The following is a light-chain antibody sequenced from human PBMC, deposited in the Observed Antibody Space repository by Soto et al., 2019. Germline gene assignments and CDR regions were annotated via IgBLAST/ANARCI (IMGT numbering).Light chain of an antibody. CDR3: QQRVT. V-gene: IGKV3-11*01. CDR2: DAS. Sequence: EIVLTHSPATLSLSPGERATLSCRASQSVSSYLAWYQQKPGQAPRLLIYDASNRATGIPARFSGSGSGTDFTLTISSLEPEDFAVYSCQQRVTFGQGANVDIK. CDR1: QSVSSY. J-gene: IGKJ1*01.